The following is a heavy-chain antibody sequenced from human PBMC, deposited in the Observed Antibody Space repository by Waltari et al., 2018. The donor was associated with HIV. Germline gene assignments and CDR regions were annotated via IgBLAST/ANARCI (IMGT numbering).Heavy chain of an antibody. Sequence: DVQMVQSGAATRTPGDSLTISCRGSGYIFSPSWIAWVRQRPGRGLEWMGVGYPGDSDVRYSPSFAGHIVISVDRSSDTTFLQWSSLKSSDSATYFCARETGGCQQLRYLDHWGQGTRVTVSS. J-gene: IGHJ4*02. D-gene: IGHD3-16*01. CDR3: ARETGGCQQLRYLDH. V-gene: IGHV5-51*01. CDR2: GYPGDSDV. CDR1: GYIFSPSW.